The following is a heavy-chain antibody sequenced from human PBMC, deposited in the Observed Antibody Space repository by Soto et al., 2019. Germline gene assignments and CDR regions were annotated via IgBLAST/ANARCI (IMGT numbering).Heavy chain of an antibody. CDR2: ISGSGGST. V-gene: IGHV3-23*01. CDR1: GFTFSSYA. D-gene: IGHD6-19*01. J-gene: IGHJ4*02. Sequence: GGSLRLSCAAPGFTFSSYAMSWVRQAPGKGLEWVSAISGSGGSTYYADSVKGRFTISRDNSKNTLYLQMNSLRAEDTAVYYCAKDLGSGWDMDYWGQGTLVTVSS. CDR3: AKDLGSGWDMDY.